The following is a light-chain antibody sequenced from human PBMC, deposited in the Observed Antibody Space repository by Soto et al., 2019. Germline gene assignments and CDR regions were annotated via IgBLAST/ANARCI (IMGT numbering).Light chain of an antibody. V-gene: IGKV3-15*01. Sequence: EVVFTQSPATLSVSPGERATLSCRASQSVSINLAWYQQKPGQAHRLLIYGASSRATGIPARFSGSGSGTELTLTVSSLQSEDAEVYVGQQYNNWPRTFGPGTKVDIK. CDR2: GAS. J-gene: IGKJ1*01. CDR3: QQYNNWPRT. CDR1: QSVSIN.